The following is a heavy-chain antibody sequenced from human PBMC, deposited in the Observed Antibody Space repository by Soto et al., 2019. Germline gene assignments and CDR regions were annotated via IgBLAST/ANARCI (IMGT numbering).Heavy chain of an antibody. CDR2: ISPYNGKT. J-gene: IGHJ4*02. CDR1: GYTFISYG. V-gene: IGHV1-18*01. Sequence: ASVKVSCKASGYTFISYGISWVRQAPGQGLEWMGWISPYNGKTNYAQTFQGRATMTTDRSTSTVYMDLSSLRSEDTAVYYCASMCGSGGSFDFWGQGTLVTVSS. D-gene: IGHD6-19*01. CDR3: ASMCGSGGSFDF.